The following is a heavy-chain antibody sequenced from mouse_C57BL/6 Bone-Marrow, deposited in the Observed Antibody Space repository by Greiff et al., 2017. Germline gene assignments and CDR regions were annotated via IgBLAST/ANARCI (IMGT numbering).Heavy chain of an antibody. V-gene: IGHV1-64*01. D-gene: IGHD1-1*01. CDR1: GYTFTSYW. CDR3: AGGFITTVVDFDY. J-gene: IGHJ2*01. CDR2: IHPNSGST. Sequence: QVQLQQPGAELVKPGASVKLSCKASGYTFTSYWMHWVKQRPGQGLEWIGMIHPNSGSTNYNEKFKSKATLTVDKSSSTAYMQLSSLTSEDSAVYYCAGGFITTVVDFDYWGQGTTLTVSS.